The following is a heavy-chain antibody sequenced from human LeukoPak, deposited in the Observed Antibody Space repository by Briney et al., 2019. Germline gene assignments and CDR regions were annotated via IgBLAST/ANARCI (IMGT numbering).Heavy chain of an antibody. D-gene: IGHD2-21*02. CDR2: IYYSGST. CDR1: GGSISGSSYY. J-gene: IGHJ4*02. V-gene: IGHV4-39*07. Sequence: NPSETLSLTCTVSGGSISGSSYYWGWIRQPPGKGLEWIGSIYYSGSTYYNPSLKSRVTISVDTSKNQFSLKLSSVTAADTAVYYCARGPPYIVVVTAIGFFDYWGQGTLVTVSS. CDR3: ARGPPYIVVVTAIGFFDY.